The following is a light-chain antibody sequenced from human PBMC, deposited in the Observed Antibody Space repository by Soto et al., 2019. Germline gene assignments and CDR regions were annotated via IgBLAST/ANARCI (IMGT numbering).Light chain of an antibody. V-gene: IGKV3-15*01. CDR3: QQYSQWPLYT. CDR2: DAS. J-gene: IGKJ2*01. CDR1: QTISSN. Sequence: IVLTQSPATLSLSPWERATLSCRASQTISSNLAWYQQTPGQAPRPLIYDASTRAAGVPARFSGSGSGTEFTLTISSLQSEDFALYYCQQYSQWPLYTFGQGTKVDIK.